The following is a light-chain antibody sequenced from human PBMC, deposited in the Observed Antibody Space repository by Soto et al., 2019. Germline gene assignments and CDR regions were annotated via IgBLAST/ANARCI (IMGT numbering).Light chain of an antibody. J-gene: IGLJ2*01. CDR1: SSDVGGYNY. Sequence: QSALTQPRSVSGSPGQSVTISCTGTSSDVGGYNYVSWYQQHPGKAPKLMIYDVSKRPSGVPDRFSGSKSGNTASLTISGLQAEDEAGYYCCSYAGTYILLFGGGTKLTVL. CDR3: CSYAGTYILL. V-gene: IGLV2-11*01. CDR2: DVS.